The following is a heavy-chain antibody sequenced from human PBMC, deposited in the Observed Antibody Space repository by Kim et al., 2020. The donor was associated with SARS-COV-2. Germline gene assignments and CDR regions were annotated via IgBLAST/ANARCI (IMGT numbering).Heavy chain of an antibody. V-gene: IGHV3-66*01. J-gene: IGHJ6*02. CDR1: GFTVSSNY. CDR2: IYSGGST. D-gene: IGHD2-2*01. Sequence: GGSLRLSCAASGFTVSSNYMSWVRQAPGKGLEWVSVIYSGGSTYHADSVKGRFTISRDNSKNTLYLQMNSLRAEDTAVYYCARVSCSSTSCYPGYYYYGMDVWGQGTTVTVSS. CDR3: ARVSCSSTSCYPGYYYYGMDV.